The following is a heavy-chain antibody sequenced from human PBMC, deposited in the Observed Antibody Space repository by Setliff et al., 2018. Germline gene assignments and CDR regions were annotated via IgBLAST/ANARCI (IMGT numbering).Heavy chain of an antibody. J-gene: IGHJ6*02. CDR1: GYSFGNYG. Sequence: ASVKVSCKASGYSFGNYGMSWVRQAPGQGLEWMGWISAYNINTNYAKKFQGRVTMTTDTSANIAYMELRSLRSDDTAVYFCARDYKWELPGYKSGMDVWGQGTTVTVSS. CDR3: ARDYKWELPGYKSGMDV. CDR2: ISAYNINT. D-gene: IGHD1-26*01. V-gene: IGHV1-18*01.